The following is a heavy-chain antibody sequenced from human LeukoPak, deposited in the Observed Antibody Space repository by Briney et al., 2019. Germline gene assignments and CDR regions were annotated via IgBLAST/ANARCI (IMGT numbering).Heavy chain of an antibody. CDR1: GFTFSSYG. CDR3: ARGVQLVDP. Sequence: GGSLRLSCAASGFTFSSYGMHWVRQAPGKGLEWVAVISYDGSNKYYADSVKGRFTISRDNSKNTLYLQMNSLRAEDTAVYYCARGVQLVDPWGQGTLVTVSS. CDR2: ISYDGSNK. D-gene: IGHD5-18*01. J-gene: IGHJ5*02. V-gene: IGHV3-30*03.